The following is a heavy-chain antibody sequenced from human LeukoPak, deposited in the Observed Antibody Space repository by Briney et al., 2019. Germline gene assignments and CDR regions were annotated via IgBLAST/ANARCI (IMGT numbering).Heavy chain of an antibody. CDR1: GFTFSSYS. D-gene: IGHD6-19*01. CDR2: ISSSSSYI. Sequence: GGSVRLSCAASGFTFSSYSMNWVRQAPGKGLEWVSSISSSSSYIYYADSVKGRFTISRDNAKNSLYLQMNSLRAEDTAVYYCARDNSPKYSSGWYDYGYWGQGTLVTVS. J-gene: IGHJ4*02. V-gene: IGHV3-21*01. CDR3: ARDNSPKYSSGWYDYGY.